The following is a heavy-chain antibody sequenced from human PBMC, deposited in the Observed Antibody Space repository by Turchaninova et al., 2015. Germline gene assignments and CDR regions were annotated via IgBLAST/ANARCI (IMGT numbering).Heavy chain of an antibody. CDR1: GYNFANYW. D-gene: IGHD6-6*01. CDR2: IGPRDSYS. V-gene: IGHV5-10-1*03. CDR3: ARLSDEYFDY. J-gene: IGHJ4*02. Sequence: EVQLVQSAAELKKPGESLRISCKASGYNFANYWISWVRQMPGKGLEWVGRIGPRDSYSNYNRSFEGLVTISADQSINTAYLQWTSLKASDTATYYCARLSDEYFDYWGQGTQVTVSS.